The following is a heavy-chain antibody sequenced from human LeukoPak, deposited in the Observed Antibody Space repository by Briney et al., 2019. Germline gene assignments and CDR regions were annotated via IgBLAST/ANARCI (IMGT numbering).Heavy chain of an antibody. Sequence: PGGSLRLSCAASGFTFDDYAMHWVRQAPGKGLEWVSGISWNSGSIGYADSVEGRFTISRDNAKNSLYLQMNSLRAEDTALYYCAKGVRYFDWGAGPFDPWGQGTLVTVSS. D-gene: IGHD3-9*01. V-gene: IGHV3-9*01. CDR2: ISWNSGSI. CDR3: AKGVRYFDWGAGPFDP. J-gene: IGHJ5*02. CDR1: GFTFDDYA.